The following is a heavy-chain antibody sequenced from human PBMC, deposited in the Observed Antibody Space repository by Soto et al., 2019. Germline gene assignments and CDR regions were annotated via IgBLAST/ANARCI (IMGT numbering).Heavy chain of an antibody. V-gene: IGHV3-48*04. CDR2: ISSSSSTI. CDR3: ARGEAAAEYYYYYYGMDV. CDR1: GFTFRSYS. D-gene: IGHD6-13*01. Sequence: GGSLRLSCAASGFTFRSYSMNWVRQAPGKGLEWVSYISSSSSTIYYADSVKGRFTISRDNAKNSLYLQMNSLRAEDTAVYYCARGEAAAEYYYYYYGMDVWGQGTTVTVSS. J-gene: IGHJ6*02.